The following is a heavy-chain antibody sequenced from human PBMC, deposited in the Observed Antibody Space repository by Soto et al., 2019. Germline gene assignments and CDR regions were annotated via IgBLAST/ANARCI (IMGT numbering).Heavy chain of an antibody. CDR3: ASQTNQGLIYSSSWPADSGPDSSMDV. V-gene: IGHV3-21*01. J-gene: IGHJ6*02. CDR1: GFTFSSYS. CDR2: ISSSSSYI. D-gene: IGHD6-13*01. Sequence: GESLKISCAASGFTFSSYSMNWVRQAPGKGLEWVSSISSSSSYIYYADSVKGRFTISRDNAKNSLYLQMNSLRAEDTAVYYCASQTNQGLIYSSSWPADSGPDSSMDVWGQGTTVTVSS.